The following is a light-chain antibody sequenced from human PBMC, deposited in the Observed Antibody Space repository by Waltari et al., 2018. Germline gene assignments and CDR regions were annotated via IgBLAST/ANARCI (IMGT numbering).Light chain of an antibody. Sequence: EIVLTQSPATLSLSPGERATLSCRTSQSVGKYLAWYQQKPGKAPRLLIYDAYNMATGIPASFSVSESGTDFTLTISSLEPEDFSVYYCQQRSNWSPALTFGGGTKLEIK. J-gene: IGKJ4*01. CDR2: DAY. CDR3: QQRSNWSPALT. CDR1: QSVGKY. V-gene: IGKV3-11*01.